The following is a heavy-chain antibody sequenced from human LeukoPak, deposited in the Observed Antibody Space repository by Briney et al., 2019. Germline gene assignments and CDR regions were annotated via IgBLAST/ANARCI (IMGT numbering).Heavy chain of an antibody. CDR3: ARDQSRGEDAFDI. D-gene: IGHD3-16*01. CDR1: GFTVSSNY. CDR2: IYSGGST. J-gene: IGHJ3*02. V-gene: IGHV3-53*01. Sequence: PGGSLRLSCAASGFTVSSNYMSWVRQAPGKGLEWVSVIYSGGSTYYADSVKGRFTISRDNSKNTLYLQMNSLRAEDTAVNYCARDQSRGEDAFDIWGQGTTVTVSS.